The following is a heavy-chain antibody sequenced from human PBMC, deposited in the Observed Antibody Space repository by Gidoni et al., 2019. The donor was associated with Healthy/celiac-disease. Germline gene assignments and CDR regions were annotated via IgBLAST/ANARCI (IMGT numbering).Heavy chain of an antibody. V-gene: IGHV3-7*03. D-gene: IGHD4-4*01. CDR3: ARGPGDWVTTGDYYYYMDV. CDR1: GFTFSSHW. J-gene: IGHJ6*03. CDR2: IKQDGSEK. Sequence: EVQLVESGGGLVQPGGSLRLSCAASGFTFSSHWMSWVRQAPGKGREWVANIKQDGSEKYYGDSGKGRFTISRDNDKNSLDLQMNSLRAEDTAVYYGARGPGDWVTTGDYYYYMDVWGKGTTVTVSS.